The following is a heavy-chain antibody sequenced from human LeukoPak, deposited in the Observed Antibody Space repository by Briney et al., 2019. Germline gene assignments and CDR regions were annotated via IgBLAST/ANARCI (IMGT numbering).Heavy chain of an antibody. D-gene: IGHD4-11*01. CDR3: ARGLPLLDY. J-gene: IGHJ4*02. Sequence: AGGSLRLSCAASGFTSSSYGMHWVRQAPGKGLEWVAVIWYDGSNKYYADSAKGRFTISRDNSKNTLYLQMNSLRAEDTAVYYCARGLPLLDYWGQGTLVTVSS. CDR1: GFTSSSYG. CDR2: IWYDGSNK. V-gene: IGHV3-33*01.